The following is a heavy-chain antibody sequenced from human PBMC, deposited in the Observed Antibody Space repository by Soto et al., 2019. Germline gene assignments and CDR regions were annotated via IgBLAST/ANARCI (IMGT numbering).Heavy chain of an antibody. V-gene: IGHV3-21*01. CDR1: GFTFSSYS. J-gene: IGHJ3*02. Sequence: SGGSLRLSCAASGFTFSSYSMNWVRQAPGKGLEWVSSISSSSSYIYYADSVKGRFTISRDNAKNSLYLQMNSLRAEDTAVYYCARDSAMDYGDPGYAFDIWGQGTMVTVSS. CDR2: ISSSSSYI. D-gene: IGHD4-17*01. CDR3: ARDSAMDYGDPGYAFDI.